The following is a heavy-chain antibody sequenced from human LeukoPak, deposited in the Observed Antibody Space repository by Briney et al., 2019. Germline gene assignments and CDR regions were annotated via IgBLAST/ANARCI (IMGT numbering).Heavy chain of an antibody. Sequence: GGSLRLSCPASGFSFSSYIMNWVRQAPGKGLEWVSRISSSSSTIYYADSVKGRFTISRGNAKNSLYLQMNSLRAEDTAVYYCARKLREGSSGWFYYYYGMDVWGQGTTVTVSS. CDR2: ISSSSSTI. CDR1: GFSFSSYI. J-gene: IGHJ6*02. CDR3: ARKLREGSSGWFYYYYGMDV. D-gene: IGHD6-19*01. V-gene: IGHV3-48*04.